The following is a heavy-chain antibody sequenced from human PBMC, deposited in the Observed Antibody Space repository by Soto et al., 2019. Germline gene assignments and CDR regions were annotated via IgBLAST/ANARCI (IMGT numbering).Heavy chain of an antibody. CDR1: GFTFSGYC. CDR2: IKSDGSST. J-gene: IGHJ5*02. Sequence: EVQLVESGGGLVQPGGSLRLSCAASGFTFSGYCMHWVRQAPGKGLVWVSRIKSDGSSTTYADSVKGRFTASRDNAKNTLYLQMNSLIAEDTAVYYCAGTLGSNGCFDPWCQGPLVTVSS. CDR3: AGTLGSNGCFDP. D-gene: IGHD1-26*01. V-gene: IGHV3-74*01.